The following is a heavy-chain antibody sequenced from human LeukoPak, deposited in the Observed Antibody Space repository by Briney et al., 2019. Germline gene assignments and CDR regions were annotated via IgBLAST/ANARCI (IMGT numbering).Heavy chain of an antibody. CDR1: GGSFSVYY. V-gene: IGHV4-34*01. CDR2: INHSGST. Sequence: SETLSLTCAVYGGSFSVYYWSWIRQPPGKGLEWMGEINHSGSTNYNPSLKSRVTISVDTSKNQFSLKLSSVTAADTAVYYCARGGGGHVVVVTAIGGMDVWGQGTTVTVSS. CDR3: ARGGGGHVVVVTAIGGMDV. D-gene: IGHD2-21*02. J-gene: IGHJ6*02.